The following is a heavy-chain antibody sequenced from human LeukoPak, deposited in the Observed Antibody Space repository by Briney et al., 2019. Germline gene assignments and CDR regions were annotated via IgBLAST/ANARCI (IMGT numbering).Heavy chain of an antibody. CDR2: IYYSGST. CDR3: ARGTVTMDY. D-gene: IGHD4-17*01. Sequence: SETLSLTCTVSGGSISSYYWSWIRQPPGKGLEWIGYIYYSGSTNYNPALKSRVTISIDSSKNQFPLNLISVTAADTAVYYCARGTVTMDYWGRGTLVTVSS. CDR1: GGSISSYY. J-gene: IGHJ4*02. V-gene: IGHV4-59*01.